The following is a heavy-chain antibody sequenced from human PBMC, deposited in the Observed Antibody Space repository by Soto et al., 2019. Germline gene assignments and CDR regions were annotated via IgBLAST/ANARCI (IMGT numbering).Heavy chain of an antibody. CDR2: ISAYNGNT. D-gene: IGHD1-7*01. V-gene: IGHV1-18*01. CDR1: GYTFTSYG. Sequence: ASVKVSCKASGYTFTSYGISWVRQAPGQGLEWMGWISAYNGNTNYAQKLQGRVTMTTDTSTSTAYMELRSLRSDDTAVYYCAGDQSGTTWPYYYGMDVWGQGTTVTVSS. J-gene: IGHJ6*02. CDR3: AGDQSGTTWPYYYGMDV.